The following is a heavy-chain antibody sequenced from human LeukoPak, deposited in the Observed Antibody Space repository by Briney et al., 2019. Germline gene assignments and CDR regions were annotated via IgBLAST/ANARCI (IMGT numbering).Heavy chain of an antibody. V-gene: IGHV1-2*02. J-gene: IGHJ6*02. D-gene: IGHD6-13*01. CDR2: INPNSGGT. CDR1: GYTFTGYY. Sequence: ASVKVSCKASGYTFTGYYMLWVRQAPGQGLEWMGWINPNSGGTNYAQKFQGRVTMTRDTSISTAYMELSRLRSDDTAVYYCARGYQVAAAGMDVWGQGTTVTVSS. CDR3: ARGYQVAAAGMDV.